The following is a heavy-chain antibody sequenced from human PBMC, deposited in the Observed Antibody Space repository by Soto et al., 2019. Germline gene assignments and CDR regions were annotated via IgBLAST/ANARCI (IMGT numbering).Heavy chain of an antibody. CDR2: ISSSGSTI. CDR3: ARGEAGGWYSYYYYYYMDV. D-gene: IGHD6-19*01. CDR1: GFTFSDYY. V-gene: IGHV3-11*01. Sequence: GGSLRLSCAASGFTFSDYYMSWIRQAPGKGLEWVSYISSSGSTIYYADSVKGRFTISRDNAKNSLYLQMNSLRAEDTAVYYCARGEAGGWYSYYYYYYMDVWGKGTTVTVSS. J-gene: IGHJ6*03.